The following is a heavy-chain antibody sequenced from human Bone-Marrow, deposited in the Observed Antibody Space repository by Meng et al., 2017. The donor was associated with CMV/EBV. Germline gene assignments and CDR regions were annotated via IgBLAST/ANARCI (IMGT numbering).Heavy chain of an antibody. CDR1: EFTFSTYA. J-gene: IGHJ6*02. CDR3: AKRGDSSGTYAMDV. V-gene: IGHV3-30*02. Sequence: GGSLRLSCAASEFTFSTYAMHWVRQAPGKGLEWVANIRFDGTNKYHADSVKGRFTISRDNSKNTLYLQMNSLRAEDTAVYYCAKRGDSSGTYAMDVWGQGTTVTVSS. CDR2: IRFDGTNK. D-gene: IGHD3-22*01.